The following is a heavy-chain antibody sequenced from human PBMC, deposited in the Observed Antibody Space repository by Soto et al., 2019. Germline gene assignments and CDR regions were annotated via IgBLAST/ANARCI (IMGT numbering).Heavy chain of an antibody. V-gene: IGHV3-23*01. CDR1: GHTFHSYA. CDR3: AKVSRGIGVVPAALN. D-gene: IGHD2-2*01. J-gene: IGHJ4*02. CDR2: ISGSGGST. Sequence: EVQLLESGGGLVQPGGSLGLSCVASGHTFHSYAMSWVRQAPGKGLEWVSDISGSGGSTYYADSVRGRFTISRDDSKNTLYLQMNSLRAEDTAVYYCAKVSRGIGVVPAALNWGQGTLVTVSS.